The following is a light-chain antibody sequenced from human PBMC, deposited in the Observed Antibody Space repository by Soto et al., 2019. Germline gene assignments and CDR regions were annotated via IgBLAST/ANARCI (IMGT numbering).Light chain of an antibody. CDR3: QQSYSTFMYT. CDR2: AAS. CDR1: QSISRN. J-gene: IGKJ2*01. V-gene: IGKV1-39*01. Sequence: DIQMTQSPSSLSASVGDRVTITCRASQSISRNLSWYQQKPGKAPKLLIYAASSLQSGVPSRFSGSGSGTDFTLTISNLQPEDFATYYCQQSYSTFMYTFGQGTKVDIK.